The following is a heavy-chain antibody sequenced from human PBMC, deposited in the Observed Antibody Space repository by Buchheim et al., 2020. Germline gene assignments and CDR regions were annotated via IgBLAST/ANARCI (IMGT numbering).Heavy chain of an antibody. V-gene: IGHV1-69*01. J-gene: IGHJ4*02. CDR2: IVPIFGTA. CDR1: GDSFSNYG. Sequence: QVQLVQSGAEVKKPGSSVKVSCKASGDSFSNYGINWVRQAPGHGPEWMGGIVPIFGTANYAQKFQGRVTSTADEATSTVHMELSSLRSEDTATYYCARGPGSSTYYYFYWGQGT. CDR3: ARGPGSSTYYYFY. D-gene: IGHD2-2*01.